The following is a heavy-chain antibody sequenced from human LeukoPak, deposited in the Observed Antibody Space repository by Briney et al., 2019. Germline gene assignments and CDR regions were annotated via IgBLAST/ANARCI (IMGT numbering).Heavy chain of an antibody. Sequence: SETLSLTCAVSGGSISSNSYYWGWIRQPPGKGLEWIGEIYHSGSTNYNPSLKSRVTISVDKSKNQFSLKLSSVTAADTAVYYCARDFPSDSPPLRAFDIWGQGTMVTVSS. V-gene: IGHV4-39*07. CDR3: ARDFPSDSPPLRAFDI. CDR2: IYHSGST. D-gene: IGHD2-21*02. CDR1: GGSISSNSYY. J-gene: IGHJ3*02.